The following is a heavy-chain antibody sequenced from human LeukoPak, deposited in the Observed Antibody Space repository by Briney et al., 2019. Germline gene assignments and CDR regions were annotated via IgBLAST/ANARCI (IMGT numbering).Heavy chain of an antibody. CDR3: ARQYCSTTTCYTDY. Sequence: GGSLRLSCAASAFTFNEYYMTWLRQAPGKGLEWVSYIGTSGSPIYYAHSVKGRFTISRDDAKNSLYLQMTSLRADDTAVYYCARQYCSTTTCYTDYWGQGSLVTVSS. J-gene: IGHJ4*02. V-gene: IGHV3-11*04. D-gene: IGHD2-2*02. CDR2: IGTSGSPI. CDR1: AFTFNEYY.